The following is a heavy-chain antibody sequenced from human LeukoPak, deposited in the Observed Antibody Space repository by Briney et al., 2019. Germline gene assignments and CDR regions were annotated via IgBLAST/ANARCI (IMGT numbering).Heavy chain of an antibody. Sequence: ASVKVSCKASGYTFTGYYMHWVRQAPGQGLEWMGWINPNSGGTNYAQKFQGRVTMTRDTPISTAYMELSRLRSDDTAVYYCARDPRVVPAANYYYYYGMDVWGQGTTVTVSS. V-gene: IGHV1-2*02. CDR1: GYTFTGYY. J-gene: IGHJ6*02. D-gene: IGHD2-2*01. CDR2: INPNSGGT. CDR3: ARDPRVVPAANYYYYYGMDV.